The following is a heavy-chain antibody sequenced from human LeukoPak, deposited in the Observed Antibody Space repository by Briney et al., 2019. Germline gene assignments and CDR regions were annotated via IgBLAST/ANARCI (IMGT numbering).Heavy chain of an antibody. D-gene: IGHD3-10*01. CDR1: GFTFSSYA. V-gene: IGHV3-23*01. J-gene: IGHJ4*02. CDR3: AKGGVGSGKTFDS. CDR2: ISGSGGST. Sequence: GGSLRLSCAASGFTFSSYAMSWVRQAPGKGLEWVSGISGSGGSTYYADSVKGRFTISRDNPKNTLYLQMNSLRAEDTAMYYCAKGGVGSGKTFDSWGQGTLVTVSS.